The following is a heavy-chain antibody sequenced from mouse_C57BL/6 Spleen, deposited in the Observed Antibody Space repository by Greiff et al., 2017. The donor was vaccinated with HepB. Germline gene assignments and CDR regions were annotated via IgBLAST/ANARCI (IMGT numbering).Heavy chain of an antibody. CDR3: ASSSSAWFAY. CDR2: IYPGDGDT. Sequence: QVQLQQSGAELVKPGASVKISCKASGYAFSSYWMNWVKQRPGKGLEWIGQIYPGDGDTKYNGKFKGKATLTADKSSSTAYMQLSSRTSEDSSVYFCASSSSAWFAYWGQGTLVTVSA. V-gene: IGHV1-80*01. CDR1: GYAFSSYW. D-gene: IGHD1-1*01. J-gene: IGHJ3*01.